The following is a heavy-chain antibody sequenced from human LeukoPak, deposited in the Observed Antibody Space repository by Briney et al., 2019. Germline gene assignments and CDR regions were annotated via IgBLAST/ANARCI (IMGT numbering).Heavy chain of an antibody. J-gene: IGHJ6*03. CDR3: ARQGMGDYYYYYYMDV. Sequence: GESLKISCKGSGYSFTSYWIGWVRQMPGKGLEWMGIIYPGDSDTRYSPSFQGQVTISADKSISTAYLQWSSLKASDTAMYYCARQGMGDYYYYYYMDVWGKGTTVTVSS. CDR1: GYSFTSYW. V-gene: IGHV5-51*01. CDR2: IYPGDSDT.